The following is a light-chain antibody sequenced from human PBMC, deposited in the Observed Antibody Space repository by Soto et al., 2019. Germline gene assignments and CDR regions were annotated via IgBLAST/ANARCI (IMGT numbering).Light chain of an antibody. CDR3: HQRSNWWT. J-gene: IGKJ1*01. CDR1: QSLSSS. Sequence: EIVLTQSPATLSLFPGERATLSCRASQSLSSSLAWYQQKPGQAPRVLIYDTSTRATGIPARFSGSGSGTDFTLTISSLEPEDSAVYYCHQRSNWWTFGQGTRVEFK. V-gene: IGKV3-11*01. CDR2: DTS.